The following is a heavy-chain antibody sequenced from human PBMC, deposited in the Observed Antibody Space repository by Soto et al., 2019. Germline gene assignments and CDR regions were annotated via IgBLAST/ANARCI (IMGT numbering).Heavy chain of an antibody. CDR1: GYTFTSYG. J-gene: IGHJ3*02. CDR2: ISAYNGNT. V-gene: IGHV1-18*04. Sequence: ASVKVSCKASGYTFTSYGISWVRRAPGQGLEWMGWISAYNGNTNYAQKLQGRVTMTTDTSTSTAYMELRSLRSDDTAVYYCVSEVYYYDSSGYPTKDAFDIWGQGTMATVSS. CDR3: VSEVYYYDSSGYPTKDAFDI. D-gene: IGHD3-22*01.